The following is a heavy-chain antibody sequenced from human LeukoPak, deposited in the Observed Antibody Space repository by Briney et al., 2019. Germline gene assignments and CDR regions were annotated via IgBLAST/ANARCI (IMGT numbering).Heavy chain of an antibody. CDR2: IWYDGSNK. V-gene: IGHV3-33*06. CDR1: GFTFSSYG. CDR3: AKRGIVIRGILVIGYHQEAYHYDY. J-gene: IGHJ4*02. D-gene: IGHD3-10*01. Sequence: GGSLRLSCAASGFTFSSYGMHWVRQAPGKGLEWVAVIWYDGSNKYYADSVKGRFTISGDNSKNTLYLQMSSLRAEDTAAYFCAKRGIVIRGILVIGYHQEAYHYDYWARESWSPSPQ.